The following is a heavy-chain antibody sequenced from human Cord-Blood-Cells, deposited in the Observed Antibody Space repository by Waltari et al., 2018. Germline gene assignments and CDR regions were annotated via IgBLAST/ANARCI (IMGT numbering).Heavy chain of an antibody. D-gene: IGHD4-17*01. J-gene: IGHJ5*02. CDR2: INHSRST. CDR1: GGSFSGYY. CDR3: ARGVHGDYWFDP. Sequence: QVQLQQWGAGLLKPSETLSLTCAVYGGSFSGYYWSWIRQPPGKGLEWIGEINHSRSTNYKPSLKRRVTISVDTSKNQFSLKLSSVTAADTAVYYCARGVHGDYWFDPWGQGTLVTVSS. V-gene: IGHV4-34*01.